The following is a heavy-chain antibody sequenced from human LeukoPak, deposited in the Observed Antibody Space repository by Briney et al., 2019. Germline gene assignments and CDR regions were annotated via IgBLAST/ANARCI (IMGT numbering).Heavy chain of an antibody. J-gene: IGHJ6*03. V-gene: IGHV4-34*03. CDR1: GGSFSGYY. Sequence: NPSETLSLTCAVYGGSFSGYYWSWIRQPPGKGLEWIGEINHSGSTNYNPSLKSRVTISVDTSKNQFSLKLSSVTAADTAVYYCSGSYLYYYYYYMHVWGKGTTVTISS. D-gene: IGHD1-26*01. CDR3: SGSYLYYYYYYMHV. CDR2: INHSGST.